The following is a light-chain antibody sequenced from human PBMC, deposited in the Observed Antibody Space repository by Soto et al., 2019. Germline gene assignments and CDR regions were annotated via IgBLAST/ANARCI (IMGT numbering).Light chain of an antibody. Sequence: IVLTQSPGTLSLSPGERATLSCRASRSVSSNYLAWYQQKPGQAPRLLIYGASTRATGIPDRFSGSGSGTDFTLTISRLEPEDFAVYYCQQFGNSLRTFGQGTKVEIK. CDR2: GAS. V-gene: IGKV3-20*01. CDR3: QQFGNSLRT. CDR1: RSVSSNY. J-gene: IGKJ1*01.